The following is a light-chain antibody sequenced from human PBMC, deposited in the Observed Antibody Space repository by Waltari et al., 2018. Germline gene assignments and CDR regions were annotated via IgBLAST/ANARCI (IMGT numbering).Light chain of an antibody. J-gene: IGLJ2*01. Sequence: QSALTQPASVSGSPGQSITISCTGTNSDVGIYNYVSWYQLHPGKAPKLLISDVNRRPSVLSGRFSGSKSGSTASLTISGLQAEDEAEYYCSSYTRSSTLVFGGGTKVTVL. CDR1: NSDVGIYNY. CDR2: DVN. CDR3: SSYTRSSTLV. V-gene: IGLV2-14*03.